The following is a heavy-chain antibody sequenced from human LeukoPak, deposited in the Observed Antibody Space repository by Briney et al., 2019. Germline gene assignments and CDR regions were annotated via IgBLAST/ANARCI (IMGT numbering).Heavy chain of an antibody. CDR2: IYTSGST. Sequence: SETLSLTCTVSGGSISSYYWSWIRQPAGKGLEWIGRIYTSGSTNYNPSLKSRVTMSVDTSKNQFSLKLSSVTAADTAVYYCARGTIHQNIAVAGGFPYYYYYYMDVWGKGTTVTVSS. CDR1: GGSISSYY. V-gene: IGHV4-4*07. J-gene: IGHJ6*03. CDR3: ARGTIHQNIAVAGGFPYYYYYYMDV. D-gene: IGHD6-19*01.